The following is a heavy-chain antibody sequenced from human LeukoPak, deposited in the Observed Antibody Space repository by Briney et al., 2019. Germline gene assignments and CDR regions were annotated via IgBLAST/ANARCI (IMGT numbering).Heavy chain of an antibody. J-gene: IGHJ4*02. V-gene: IGHV4-39*01. Sequence: SETLSLTCTVSGDSISSSDNYWGWIRQPPGKGLEWIGSFYYSRNTYYNPSLKSRVTISVDTSKNQLSLALTSVSAADTAVYYCARHPHYYYDNSARWGQGTLVTVSS. D-gene: IGHD3-22*01. CDR1: GDSISSSDNY. CDR3: ARHPHYYYDNSAR. CDR2: FYYSRNT.